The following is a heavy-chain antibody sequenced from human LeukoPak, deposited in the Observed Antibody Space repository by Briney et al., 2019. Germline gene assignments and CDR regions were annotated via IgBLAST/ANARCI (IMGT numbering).Heavy chain of an antibody. CDR3: ARGRIQPFYYYYYMDV. Sequence: ASVTVSCKASGYTFTNYDINWVRQATGQGLEWMGWMNPNSGNIGYAQKFQDRVTITRNTSISTAYMELSSLRSEDTAVYYCARGRIQPFYYYYYMDVWGEGTTVTVSS. D-gene: IGHD5-18*01. J-gene: IGHJ6*03. CDR1: GYTFTNYD. V-gene: IGHV1-8*03. CDR2: MNPNSGNI.